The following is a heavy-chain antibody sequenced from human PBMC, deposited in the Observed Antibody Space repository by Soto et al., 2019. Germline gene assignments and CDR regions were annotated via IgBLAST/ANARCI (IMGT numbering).Heavy chain of an antibody. D-gene: IGHD3-3*01. V-gene: IGHV3-23*01. CDR2: ISASGGSA. CDR1: GFTFSGHA. Sequence: EVQLLASGGGLIQPGGSLRLSCAASGFTFSGHAMTWVRQAPGTGLELVSAISASGGSAYYSVSVKGRFTISRDNSKNTMYLQSNSLRAEATAVDYCARLRSYDFWRGPTRDYNWFDPWVQGTLVTVSS. CDR3: ARLRSYDFWRGPTRDYNWFDP. J-gene: IGHJ5*02.